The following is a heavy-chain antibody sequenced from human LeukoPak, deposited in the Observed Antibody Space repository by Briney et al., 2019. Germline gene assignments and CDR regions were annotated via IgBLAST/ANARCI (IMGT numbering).Heavy chain of an antibody. Sequence: GGSLRLSCAASGFTFSSYSMNWVRHAPGKGLEWGSSISSSSSYIYYADSVKGRFTISRDNAKNSLYLQMNSLRAEDTAVYYCARDSSFDFDYWGQGTLVTVSS. CDR1: GFTFSSYS. V-gene: IGHV3-21*01. D-gene: IGHD6-6*01. CDR3: ARDSSFDFDY. CDR2: ISSSSSYI. J-gene: IGHJ4*02.